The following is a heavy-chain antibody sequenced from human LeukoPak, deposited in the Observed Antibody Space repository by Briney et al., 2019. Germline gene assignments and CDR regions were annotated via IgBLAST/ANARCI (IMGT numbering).Heavy chain of an antibody. V-gene: IGHV4-30-4*01. CDR2: IYYSGST. Sequence: SETLSLTCTVSGGSISSGDYYWSWIRQPPGKGLEWIGYIYYSGSTYYNPSLKSRVTISVDTSKNQFSLKLSSVTAADTAVYYCARVSWWSGGGNWNSGTFDIWGQGTMVTVSS. J-gene: IGHJ3*02. CDR3: ARVSWWSGGGNWNSGTFDI. D-gene: IGHD1-7*01. CDR1: GGSISSGDYY.